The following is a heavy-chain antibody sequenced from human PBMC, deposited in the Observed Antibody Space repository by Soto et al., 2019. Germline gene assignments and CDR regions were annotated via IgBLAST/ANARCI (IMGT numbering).Heavy chain of an antibody. CDR1: GGSFSGYY. Sequence: KTSETLSLTCAVYGGSFSGYYWSWIRQPPGKGLEWIGEINHSGSTNYNPSLKSRVTISVDTSKNQFSLKLSSVTAADTAVYYCARGSSGWYLYFDYWGQGTLVTVSS. V-gene: IGHV4-34*01. CDR3: ARGSSGWYLYFDY. CDR2: INHSGST. D-gene: IGHD6-19*01. J-gene: IGHJ4*02.